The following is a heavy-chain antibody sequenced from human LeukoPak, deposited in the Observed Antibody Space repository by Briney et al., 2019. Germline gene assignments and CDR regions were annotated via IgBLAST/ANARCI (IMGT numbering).Heavy chain of an antibody. CDR3: ARDWSVVVVVAATLCY. V-gene: IGHV1-8*01. Sequence: ASVKVSCKASGYTFTSYDINWVRQATGQGLEWMGWMNPNSGNTGYAQKFQGRVTMTRDTSISTAYMELSRLRSDDTAVYYCARDWSVVVVVAATLCYWGQGTLVTVSS. CDR2: MNPNSGNT. D-gene: IGHD2-15*01. J-gene: IGHJ4*02. CDR1: GYTFTSYD.